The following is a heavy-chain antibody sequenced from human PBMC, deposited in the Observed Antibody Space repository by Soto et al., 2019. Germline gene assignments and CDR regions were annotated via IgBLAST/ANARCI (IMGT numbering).Heavy chain of an antibody. D-gene: IGHD2-2*01. Sequence: GGSLRLSCAASGFTFTNYWMHWVRQVPGKGLVWVSRIDGVGTGTSYSDSVRGRFTISRDNAENTLYLQMNSLRAEDTAVYYCASLSSKIGYWGQGTLVTVSS. CDR3: ASLSSKIGY. CDR1: GFTFTNYW. V-gene: IGHV3-74*01. CDR2: IDGVGTGT. J-gene: IGHJ4*02.